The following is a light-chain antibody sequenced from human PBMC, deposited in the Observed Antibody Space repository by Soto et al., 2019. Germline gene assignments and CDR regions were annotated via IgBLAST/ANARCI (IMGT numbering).Light chain of an antibody. CDR2: DNN. Sequence: QSALTQPPSVSAAPGQKVTISCSGSSSNIGNNYVSWYQQLPGTAPKLLIYDNNKRPSGIPDRFSGSKSGTSATLGITGPQTGDEADYYCGNWDSSLSVYVLGTGTKFTVL. CDR3: GNWDSSLSVYV. J-gene: IGLJ1*01. V-gene: IGLV1-51*01. CDR1: SSNIGNNY.